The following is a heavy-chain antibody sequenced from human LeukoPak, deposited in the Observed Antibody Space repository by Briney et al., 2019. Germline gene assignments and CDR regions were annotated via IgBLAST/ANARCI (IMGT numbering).Heavy chain of an antibody. Sequence: SVKVSCKASGGTFSSYAISWVRQAPGQGLEWMGGIIPIFGTANYAQKFQGRGTITTDESTSTAYMELSSLRSEDTAVYYCARGGLGMATIRGFDYWGQGTLVTVSS. J-gene: IGHJ4*02. V-gene: IGHV1-69*05. CDR1: GGTFSSYA. CDR3: ARGGLGMATIRGFDY. CDR2: IIPIFGTA. D-gene: IGHD5-24*01.